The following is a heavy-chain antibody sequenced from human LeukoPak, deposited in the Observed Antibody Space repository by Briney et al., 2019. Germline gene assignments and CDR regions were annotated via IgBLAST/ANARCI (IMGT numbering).Heavy chain of an antibody. J-gene: IGHJ4*02. Sequence: GGSLRLSCAASGFTFDDYAMHWVRQAPGKGLEWVSGISWNSGSIGYADSVKGRFTISRDNAKNSLYLQMNSLRAEDTALYYCANIAGYCSSTSCLEGFDYWGQGPLVTVSS. V-gene: IGHV3-9*01. CDR3: ANIAGYCSSTSCLEGFDY. CDR2: ISWNSGSI. CDR1: GFTFDDYA. D-gene: IGHD2-2*01.